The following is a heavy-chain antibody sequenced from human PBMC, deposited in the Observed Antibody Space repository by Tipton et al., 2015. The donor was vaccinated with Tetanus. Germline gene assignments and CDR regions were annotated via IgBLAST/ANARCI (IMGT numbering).Heavy chain of an antibody. Sequence: GLVKPSQTLSLTCAISGDSVASNSASWNWIRQSPSRGLEWLGRTYYRSKWFNDYAISVKSRITVNPDTSKNQFSLQMNSVTAEDTAVYYCVRPGPAGFDYWGQGTLVTVSS. CDR1: GDSVASNSAS. CDR3: VRPGPAGFDY. CDR2: TYYRSKWFN. J-gene: IGHJ4*02. V-gene: IGHV6-1*01.